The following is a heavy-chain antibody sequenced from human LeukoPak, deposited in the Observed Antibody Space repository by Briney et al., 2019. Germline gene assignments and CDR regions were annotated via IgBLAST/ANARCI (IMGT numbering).Heavy chain of an antibody. CDR2: IWYDGSNK. Sequence: GGSLRLSCAASGFTFDDYAMHWVRQAPGKGLEWVAVIWYDGSNKYYADSVKGRFTISRDNSKNTLYLQMNSLRAEDTAVYYCARAPARLITMIDDYWGQGTLVTVSS. D-gene: IGHD3-22*01. CDR1: GFTFDDYA. J-gene: IGHJ4*02. CDR3: ARAPARLITMIDDY. V-gene: IGHV3-33*08.